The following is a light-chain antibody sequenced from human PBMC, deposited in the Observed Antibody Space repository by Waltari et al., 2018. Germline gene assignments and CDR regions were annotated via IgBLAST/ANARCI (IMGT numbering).Light chain of an antibody. CDR2: DVS. CDR1: SSDVGTSNY. V-gene: IGLV2-14*03. CDR3: NSYTTISTWV. J-gene: IGLJ3*02. Sequence: QSALTQPASVSGSPGQSITISCTGTSSDVGTSNYVSWYQQYPGKAPKLIIYDVSYRPSGVSSRFSGSKSGNTASLTISGLQAEDEADYYCNSYTTISTWVFGGGTKLTVL.